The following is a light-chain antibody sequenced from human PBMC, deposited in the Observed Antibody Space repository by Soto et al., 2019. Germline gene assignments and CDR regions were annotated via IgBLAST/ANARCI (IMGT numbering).Light chain of an antibody. CDR3: CSYTVSGTYV. Sequence: QSALTQPASVSGSPGQSITISCTGTSSDVGGYNYVSWYQQHPGKAPKLMIYAVSNRPSGVSNRFSGPKSGNTATLTISGLQAEDEADYYCCSYTVSGTYVFGTGTKVT. J-gene: IGLJ1*01. V-gene: IGLV2-14*01. CDR2: AVS. CDR1: SSDVGGYNY.